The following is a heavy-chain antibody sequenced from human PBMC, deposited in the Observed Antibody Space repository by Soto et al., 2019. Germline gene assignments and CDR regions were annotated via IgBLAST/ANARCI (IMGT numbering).Heavy chain of an antibody. CDR2: LYSSGST. D-gene: IGHD2-8*01. Sequence: QVQLQESGPGLVKPSETLSLTCTVSGASVSRYYVAWIRQSPGKGLEWIGFLYSSGSTNYNSSLKSRVTRSVDTSKTQFALRLSSVTAADTAVYYWARRVSAYYDFWGQGTRVTVSS. J-gene: IGHJ4*02. CDR1: GASVSRYY. CDR3: ARRVSAYYDF. V-gene: IGHV4-59*02.